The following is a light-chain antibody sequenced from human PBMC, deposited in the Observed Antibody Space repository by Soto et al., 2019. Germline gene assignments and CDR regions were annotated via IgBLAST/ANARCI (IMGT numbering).Light chain of an antibody. CDR2: DAS. CDR1: QDISNY. J-gene: IGKJ4*01. Sequence: DIQMTQSPSSLSASVGDRVTITCQASQDISNYLKWYQQKPGKAPNLLINDASNLETGVPSRFSGSGSGTDFTFTISSLQPEDVATYYCQQYDNLPLTFGGGTKVEIK. CDR3: QQYDNLPLT. V-gene: IGKV1-33*01.